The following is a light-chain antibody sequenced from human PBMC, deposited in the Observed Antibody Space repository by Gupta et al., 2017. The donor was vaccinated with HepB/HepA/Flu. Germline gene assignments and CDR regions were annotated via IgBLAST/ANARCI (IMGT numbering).Light chain of an antibody. CDR2: GNS. V-gene: IGLV1-40*01. CDR3: QSYDSSLSGSNWV. Sequence: QPVLTHPPSVSGAPGPSVSFSCTGRCPNIGAGYDVHWYQQLPGTAPKLLIYGNSNRPSGVPDRFSGSKSGTSASLAITGLQAEDEADYYCQSYDSSLSGSNWVFGGGTKLTVL. CDR1: CPNIGAGYD. J-gene: IGLJ3*02.